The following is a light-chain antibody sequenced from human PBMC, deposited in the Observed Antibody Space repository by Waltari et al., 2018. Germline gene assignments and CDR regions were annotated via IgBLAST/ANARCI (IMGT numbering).Light chain of an antibody. CDR2: KVS. J-gene: IGKJ5*01. CDR1: QSLVPSDGNTY. CDR3: RQGTHWPPIT. Sequence: VVMTQSPLSLPVTLGQPASISCPSSQSLVPSDGNTYLNWFPQRPGQSPRRLIYKVSNRDSGVPDRFSVSVSGTDFTLKITRVEAEDVGVYYCRQGTHWPPITFGQGTRLEIK. V-gene: IGKV2-30*02.